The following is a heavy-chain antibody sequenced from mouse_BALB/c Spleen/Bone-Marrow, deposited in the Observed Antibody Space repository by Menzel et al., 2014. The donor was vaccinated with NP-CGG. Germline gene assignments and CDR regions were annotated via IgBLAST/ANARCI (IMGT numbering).Heavy chain of an antibody. V-gene: IGHV14-3*02. J-gene: IGHJ2*01. CDR3: AESYYYAGLYFDY. CDR1: GFNIKDTY. CDR2: IDPANGNT. D-gene: IGHD1-1*01. Sequence: EFQLQQSGAELVKPGASVKLSCTASGFNIKDTYIHWVKQRPEQGLEWIGRIDPANGNTEYGPKFQGKATITTDTSSNTAYLQLSSLTSEYTAVYYCAESYYYAGLYFDYWGQGPTLTVSS.